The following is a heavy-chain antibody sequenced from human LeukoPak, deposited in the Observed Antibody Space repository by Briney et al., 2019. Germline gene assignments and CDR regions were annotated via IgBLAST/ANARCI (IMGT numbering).Heavy chain of an antibody. D-gene: IGHD2-2*01. V-gene: IGHV1-69*05. CDR1: GCTFSSYA. Sequence: GSAVKVSCKASGCTFSSYAISWLRQAPGQGLAWMGGIIPFFDTANYAQKLQRRVTITTDESTITAYMELSSLRSEDAAVYYCARGDLVPARYLYYYYYMDVWGKGTTVTVSS. J-gene: IGHJ6*03. CDR2: IIPFFDTA. CDR3: ARGDLVPARYLYYYYYMDV.